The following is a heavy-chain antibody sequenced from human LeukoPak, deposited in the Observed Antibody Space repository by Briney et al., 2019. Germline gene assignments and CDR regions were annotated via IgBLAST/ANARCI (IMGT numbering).Heavy chain of an antibody. Sequence: GGSLGLSCVASGFTFSSYSMNWVRQAPGKGLEWVSSISYSGSYIYYTDSVKGRFTISRDNAKNSLYLQMNSLRAEDTAVYYCAREQTAVAGNDYWGQGILVTVSS. D-gene: IGHD6-19*01. CDR2: ISYSGSYI. J-gene: IGHJ4*02. V-gene: IGHV3-21*01. CDR1: GFTFSSYS. CDR3: AREQTAVAGNDY.